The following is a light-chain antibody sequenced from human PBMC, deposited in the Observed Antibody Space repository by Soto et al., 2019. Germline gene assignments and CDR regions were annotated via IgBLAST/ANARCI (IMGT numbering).Light chain of an antibody. J-gene: IGLJ2*01. CDR1: SSDVGGYNY. CDR2: EVS. CDR3: SSYAGSNNVV. V-gene: IGLV2-8*01. Sequence: QSALTQPPSASGSPGQSVTISCTGTSSDVGGYNYVSWYQQHPGKAPKLMIYEVSKRPSGVPDRFSGSRSGNTASLTVSGLQAEDGADYYCSSYAGSNNVVFGGGTKLTVL.